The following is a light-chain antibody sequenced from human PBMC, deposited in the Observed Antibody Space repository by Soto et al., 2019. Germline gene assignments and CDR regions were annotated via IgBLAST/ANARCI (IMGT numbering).Light chain of an antibody. Sequence: DIQITQSPSTLSSSVLERFTITCRASQSISVWLAWYQQKAGKAPNLLIYKASRLESGVPSRFSGSGSGTDFTLTISSLQPEDFATYYCLHDYTYPYTFGQGTRLEN. J-gene: IGKJ5*01. V-gene: IGKV1-5*03. CDR2: KAS. CDR1: QSISVW. CDR3: LHDYTYPYT.